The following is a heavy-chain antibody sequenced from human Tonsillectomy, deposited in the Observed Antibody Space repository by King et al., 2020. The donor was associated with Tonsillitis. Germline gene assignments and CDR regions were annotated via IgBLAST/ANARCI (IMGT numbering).Heavy chain of an antibody. J-gene: IGHJ4*02. D-gene: IGHD1-1*01. CDR3: AKEISVDWNERGLDY. V-gene: IGHV3-9*01. CDR1: GFTFGAYA. Sequence: VQLVESGGGLVQPGRSLRLSCAASGFTFGAYAMHWVRQAPGEGLEWVSGISWNGGNLAYADSVKGRFTISRDKAENSLYLQMNSLRAEDTAFYYCAKEISVDWNERGLDYWGQGTLVTVSS. CDR2: ISWNGGNL.